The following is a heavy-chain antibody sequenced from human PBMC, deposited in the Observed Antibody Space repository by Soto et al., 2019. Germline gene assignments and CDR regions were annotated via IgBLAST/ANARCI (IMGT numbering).Heavy chain of an antibody. D-gene: IGHD3-3*02. V-gene: IGHV2-26*01. J-gene: IGHJ6*02. CDR1: GFSLSNARMG. CDR3: ARIRFLLAPAIRYYYYGMDV. Sequence: QVTLKESGPVLVKPTETLTLTCTVSGFSLSNARMGVSWIRQPPGKALEWLAHIFSNDEKSYSTSLKSRLTISKDTSKSQVVLTMTNMDPVDTATYYCARIRFLLAPAIRYYYYGMDVWGQGTTVTVSS. CDR2: IFSNDEK.